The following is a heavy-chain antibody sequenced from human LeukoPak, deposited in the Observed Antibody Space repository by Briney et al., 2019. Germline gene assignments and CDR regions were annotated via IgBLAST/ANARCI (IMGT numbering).Heavy chain of an antibody. CDR1: GYTFTSYY. CDR2: INPSGGST. V-gene: IGHV1-46*03. J-gene: IGHJ3*02. D-gene: IGHD3-10*01. Sequence: ASVKVSCKASGYTFTSYYMHWVRQAPGQGLEWMGIINPSGGSTSYAQKFQGRVTMTRDTSTSTVYMELSSLRSEDTAVYYCAREFPNGLQYYYGSGSYSDAFDIWGQGTMVTASS. CDR3: AREFPNGLQYYYGSGSYSDAFDI.